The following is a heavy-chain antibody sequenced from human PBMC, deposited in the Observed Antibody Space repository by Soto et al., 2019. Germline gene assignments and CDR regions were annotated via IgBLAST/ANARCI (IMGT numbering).Heavy chain of an antibody. CDR3: ARGGSGSPAASLRVYGMDV. V-gene: IGHV1-46*03. CDR1: GYTFTGYY. J-gene: IGHJ6*02. D-gene: IGHD1-26*01. CDR2: INPSGGST. Sequence: GASVKVSCKASGYTFTGYYMHWVRQAPGQGLEWMGIINPSGGSTSYAQKFQGRVTMTRDTSTSTVYMELSSLRSEDTAVYYCARGGSGSPAASLRVYGMDVWGQGTTVTVSS.